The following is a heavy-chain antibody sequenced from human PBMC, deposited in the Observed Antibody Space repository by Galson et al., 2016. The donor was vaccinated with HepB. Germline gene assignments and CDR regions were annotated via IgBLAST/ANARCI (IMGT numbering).Heavy chain of an antibody. CDR1: GFTFSGYW. Sequence: LRLSCAASGFTFSGYWMHWVRQVPGKGLVWVSRIKRDGTAATYADSVRGRFTIPRDNAKNTLYLQMNNLRVDDTALYYCASGLVSGTKYWGQGTLVTVSS. CDR2: IKRDGTAA. D-gene: IGHD2-8*01. J-gene: IGHJ4*02. V-gene: IGHV3-74*01. CDR3: ASGLVSGTKY.